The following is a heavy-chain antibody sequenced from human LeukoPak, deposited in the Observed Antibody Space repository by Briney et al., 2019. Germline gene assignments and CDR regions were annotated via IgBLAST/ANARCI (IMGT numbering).Heavy chain of an antibody. CDR2: IHYSGRT. CDR1: GGSISTSSYY. Sequence: SETLSLTCTVSGGSISTSSYYWGWIRQPPAKGLEWIGTIHYSGRTNYNPSLKSRVAISVDKSENHISLKLTSVTAADTAVYYCAREGGPYRPLDYSGQGTLVTVAS. V-gene: IGHV4-39*07. CDR3: AREGGPYRPLDY. J-gene: IGHJ4*02.